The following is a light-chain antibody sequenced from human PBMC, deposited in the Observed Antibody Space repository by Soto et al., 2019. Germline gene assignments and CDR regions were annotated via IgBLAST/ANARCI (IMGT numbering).Light chain of an antibody. V-gene: IGKV1-33*01. CDR2: DAS. J-gene: IGKJ4*01. CDR3: QQYENLPLT. Sequence: DIQMTQSPSSLSASVGDRVTITCQASRDIDKYLNWYQQKPGKAPKLLIYDASNLETGVPSRFSGSGSGTDFTFTIRSLQPEAFAKYYCQQYENLPLTFGGGTKLDIK. CDR1: RDIDKY.